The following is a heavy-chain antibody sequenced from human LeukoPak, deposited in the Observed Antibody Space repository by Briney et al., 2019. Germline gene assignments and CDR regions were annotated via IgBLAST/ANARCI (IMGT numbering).Heavy chain of an antibody. J-gene: IGHJ5*02. CDR3: ARVGIAAAGTFDP. Sequence: SETLSLTXTVSGGSISSYYWSWIRQPPGKGLEWIGYIYCSGSTNYNPSLKSRVTISVDTSKNQFSLKLSSVTAADTAVYYCARVGIAAAGTFDPWGQGTLVTVSS. CDR2: IYCSGST. D-gene: IGHD6-13*01. CDR1: GGSISSYY. V-gene: IGHV4-59*01.